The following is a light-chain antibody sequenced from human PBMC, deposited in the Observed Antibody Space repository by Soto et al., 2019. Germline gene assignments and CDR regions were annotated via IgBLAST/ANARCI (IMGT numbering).Light chain of an antibody. CDR3: GTWDSSLGVV. V-gene: IGLV1-51*01. Sequence: QSVLTQPPSVSAAPGQKVTISCSGSSSNIGNNYVSWYQQLPGTAPKLLIYDNNKRPSGIPDRFSGSKSGKSATLGITGLQTGDEADYYCGTWDSSLGVVFGGGTKLTDL. CDR1: SSNIGNNY. J-gene: IGLJ2*01. CDR2: DNN.